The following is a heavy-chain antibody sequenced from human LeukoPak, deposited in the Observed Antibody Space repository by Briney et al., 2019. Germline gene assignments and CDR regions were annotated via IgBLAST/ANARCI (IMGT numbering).Heavy chain of an antibody. Sequence: PLASVKVSCKTSGYTFSDYYIHWIRQAPGQGLEWMGWINPNSGGTNYAQKFQGRVTMTRDTSISTAYMELSRLRSDDTAVYYCARDSGHLRRDAFDIWGQGTMVTVSS. CDR2: INPNSGGT. CDR3: ARDSGHLRRDAFDI. V-gene: IGHV1-2*02. J-gene: IGHJ3*02. D-gene: IGHD6-25*01. CDR1: GYTFSDYY.